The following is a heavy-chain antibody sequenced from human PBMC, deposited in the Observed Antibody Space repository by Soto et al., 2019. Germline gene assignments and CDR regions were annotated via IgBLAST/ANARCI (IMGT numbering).Heavy chain of an antibody. J-gene: IGHJ6*02. V-gene: IGHV1-18*04. Sequence: QDQLVQSGAEVKKPGASVKISCEASGYTFTSHGISWVRQAPGQGLEWLGWISTYNSRTHYAQKVQGRVTFVTDASTSTGYVDLRGLTFDGTAVYYCAIARYGASPSCYKHYYYGMDTWCQGTAVTVSS. CDR1: GYTFTSHG. D-gene: IGHD2-2*02. CDR2: ISTYNSRT. CDR3: AIARYGASPSCYKHYYYGMDT.